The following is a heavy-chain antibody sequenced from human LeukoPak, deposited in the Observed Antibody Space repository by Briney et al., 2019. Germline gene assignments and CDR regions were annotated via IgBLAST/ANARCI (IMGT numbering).Heavy chain of an antibody. J-gene: IGHJ4*02. CDR2: INPSGGRT. V-gene: IGHV1-46*01. D-gene: IGHD3-22*01. CDR3: ARDQRYYDSSGHLDY. CDR1: GYTFTGYY. Sequence: ASVKVSCKASGYTFTGYYMHWVRQAPGQGLEWMGIINPSGGRTSYAQKFQGRVTMTRDTSRSTVYMELSSLRSEDTAVYYCARDQRYYDSSGHLDYSGQGTLVTVSS.